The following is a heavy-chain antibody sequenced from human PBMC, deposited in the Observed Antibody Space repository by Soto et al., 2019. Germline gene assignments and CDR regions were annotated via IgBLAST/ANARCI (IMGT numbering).Heavy chain of an antibody. CDR1: GLTFSRSW. V-gene: IGHV3-7*01. D-gene: IGHD3-3*01. J-gene: IGHJ6*02. CDR2: IHHDCSEK. Sequence: GSLRLPSSASGLTFSRSWMCRSGPAPRMELEGLANIHHDCSEKYCLDTVTGRFTISRDNAKNSLYLQMNSLRAEDTAVYYCARDRYSYYDFWSGSLPYYYYGMDVWGQGTTVTVSS. CDR3: ARDRYSYYDFWSGSLPYYYYGMDV.